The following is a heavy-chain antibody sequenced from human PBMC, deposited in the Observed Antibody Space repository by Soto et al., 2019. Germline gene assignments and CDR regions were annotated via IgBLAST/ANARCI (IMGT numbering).Heavy chain of an antibody. Sequence: SVKVSCKASGGTFSSYAISWVRQAPGQGLEWMGGIIPIFGTANYAQKFQGRVTITADESTSTAYMELSSLRSEDTAVYYCARDIVVVPAAISWFDPWGQGTLVTVSS. CDR2: IIPIFGTA. CDR3: ARDIVVVPAAISWFDP. D-gene: IGHD2-2*01. V-gene: IGHV1-69*13. J-gene: IGHJ5*02. CDR1: GGTFSSYA.